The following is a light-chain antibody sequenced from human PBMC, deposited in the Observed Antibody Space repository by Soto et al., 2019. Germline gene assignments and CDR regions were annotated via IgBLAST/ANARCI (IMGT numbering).Light chain of an antibody. CDR1: TSNIGSNY. J-gene: IGLJ1*01. CDR3: ATWDDSLNGFYV. CDR2: RNN. V-gene: IGLV1-47*01. Sequence: QSVLAQPPSACGTPGQGFTISCSGSTSNIGSNYVYWYQQLPGTAPKLLIYRNNQRPSGVPDRFSGSKSGTSASLAISGLRSDDEADYFCATWDDSLNGFYVFGTGTTVTVL.